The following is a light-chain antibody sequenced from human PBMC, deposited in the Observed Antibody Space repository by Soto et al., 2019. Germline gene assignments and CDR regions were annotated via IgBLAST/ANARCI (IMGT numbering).Light chain of an antibody. CDR1: SSNIGRNT. Sequence: QSVLTQPPSASGTPGQRVTISCSGGSSNIGRNTVKWYRQLPGTAPKLLIGSSDQRPSGVPDRFSGSQSGTSASLAISGLQSEDEADCICAAWDDSLNAWAFGGGTKLTVL. J-gene: IGLJ3*02. CDR3: AAWDDSLNAWA. V-gene: IGLV1-44*01. CDR2: SSD.